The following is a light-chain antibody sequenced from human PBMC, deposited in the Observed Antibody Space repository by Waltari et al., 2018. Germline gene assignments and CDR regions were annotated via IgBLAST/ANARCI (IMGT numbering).Light chain of an antibody. V-gene: IGLV3-25*03. J-gene: IGLJ2*01. CDR3: QSADSSGSVV. Sequence: SFELTQPPSLSVSPGQTARLTCSGDALSKHSAPWPLQRPGLAPALVIYKDTERPSGIPERFSGSSSGTTVTLTISGVQAEDEADYYCQSADSSGSVVFGGGTKLTVL. CDR2: KDT. CDR1: ALSKHS.